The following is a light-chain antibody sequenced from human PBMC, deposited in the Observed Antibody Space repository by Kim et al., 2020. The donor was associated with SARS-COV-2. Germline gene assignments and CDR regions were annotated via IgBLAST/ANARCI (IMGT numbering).Light chain of an antibody. V-gene: IGKV4-1*01. CDR3: QQYYDTPYT. CDR1: QSVLYSANNKNY. Sequence: DIVMTQSPDSLAVSLGERATINCKSSQSVLYSANNKNYLAWYQQKPGQPPKLFFYWASTRESGVPARFSGSGSETDFTLTISSLQAEDVALYYCQQYYDTPYTFGQGTKLEI. J-gene: IGKJ2*01. CDR2: WAS.